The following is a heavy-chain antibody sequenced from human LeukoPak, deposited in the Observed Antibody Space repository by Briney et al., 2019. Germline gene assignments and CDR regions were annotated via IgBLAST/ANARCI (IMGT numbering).Heavy chain of an antibody. Sequence: GESLKTSCKGSGYSFTSYWIGWVRQMPGKGLEWMGIIYPGDSDTRYSPSFQGQVTISADKSISTAYLQWSSLKASDTAMYYCARLISTYYYDSSGYYDYWGQGTLVTVSS. D-gene: IGHD3-22*01. CDR3: ARLISTYYYDSSGYYDY. CDR2: IYPGDSDT. CDR1: GYSFTSYW. J-gene: IGHJ4*02. V-gene: IGHV5-51*01.